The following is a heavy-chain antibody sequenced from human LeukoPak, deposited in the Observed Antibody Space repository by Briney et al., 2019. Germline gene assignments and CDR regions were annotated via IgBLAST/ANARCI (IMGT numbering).Heavy chain of an antibody. Sequence: SGGSLRLSCAASGFTFSSYGMHWVRQAPGKGLEWVAVISYDGRNKYYADSVKGRFTISRDNSKNTLYLQMNSLRAEDTAVYYCAKDPYSSSSALIYYWGQGTLVTVSS. V-gene: IGHV3-30*18. CDR1: GFTFSSYG. CDR3: AKDPYSSSSALIYY. CDR2: ISYDGRNK. J-gene: IGHJ4*02. D-gene: IGHD6-6*01.